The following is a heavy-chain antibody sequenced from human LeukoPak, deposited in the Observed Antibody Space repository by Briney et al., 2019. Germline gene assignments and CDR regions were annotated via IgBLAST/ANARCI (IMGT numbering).Heavy chain of an antibody. J-gene: IGHJ6*02. Sequence: ASVTVSCKASGGTFSSYAISWVRQAPGQGLEWMGWINPNSGGTNYAQKFQGRVTMTRDTSISTAYMELSRLRSDDTAVYYCARLPRRTDIVVVPAAIPTGDVMDVWGQGTTVTVSS. CDR1: GGTFSSYA. D-gene: IGHD2-2*02. CDR2: INPNSGGT. CDR3: ARLPRRTDIVVVPAAIPTGDVMDV. V-gene: IGHV1-2*02.